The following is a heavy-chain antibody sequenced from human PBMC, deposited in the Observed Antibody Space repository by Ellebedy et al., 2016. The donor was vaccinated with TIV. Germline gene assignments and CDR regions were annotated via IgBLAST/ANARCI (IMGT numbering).Heavy chain of an antibody. CDR1: GFTFSSYS. CDR2: ISSSGGHT. V-gene: IGHV3-21*04. Sequence: GGSLRLXCAASGFTFSSYSLTWVRQTPGKGLEWVSAISSSGGHTYYADSVMGRFTISRDNAKRSLYLQMNSLRAEDTAVYYCASSGYDFWNGLYYFDYWGQGTLVTVSS. CDR3: ASSGYDFWNGLYYFDY. J-gene: IGHJ4*02. D-gene: IGHD3-3*01.